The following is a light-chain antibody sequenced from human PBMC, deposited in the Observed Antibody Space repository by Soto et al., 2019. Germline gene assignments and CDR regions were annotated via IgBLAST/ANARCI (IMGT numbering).Light chain of an antibody. CDR1: QSISTY. V-gene: IGKV1-39*01. J-gene: IGKJ2*01. Sequence: DIQMTQSPSSLSPSVGDRVTITCRASQSISTYLNWYQQKPGKAPNLLIYTASSLQSGVPSRFSGSGSGTDFTLTISSLQPEDFATYYCQQSYIIPYTFGQGTKLEIK. CDR2: TAS. CDR3: QQSYIIPYT.